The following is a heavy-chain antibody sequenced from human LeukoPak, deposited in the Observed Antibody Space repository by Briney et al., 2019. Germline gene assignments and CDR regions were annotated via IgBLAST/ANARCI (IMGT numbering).Heavy chain of an antibody. Sequence: GGSLRLSCAASGFTFSSYDMHWVRQATGKGLEWVSGIGTAGDTYYPGSVKGRFTISRENAKNSLYLQMNSLRAGDTAVYYCARAPPYGGYSLAMDVWGQGTTVTVSS. CDR3: ARAPPYGGYSLAMDV. J-gene: IGHJ6*02. D-gene: IGHD4-23*01. CDR2: IGTAGDT. V-gene: IGHV3-13*01. CDR1: GFTFSSYD.